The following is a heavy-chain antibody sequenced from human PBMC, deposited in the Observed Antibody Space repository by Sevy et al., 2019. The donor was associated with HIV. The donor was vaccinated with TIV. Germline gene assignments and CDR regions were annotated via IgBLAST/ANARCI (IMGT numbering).Heavy chain of an antibody. J-gene: IGHJ4*02. V-gene: IGHV3-20*04. D-gene: IGHD2-21*02. CDR3: AREQSCGGACYHFDH. CDR1: GFTFDDYG. Sequence: GGSLRLSCAASGFTFDDYGMSWVRQAPGKGLEWVSGINWDGSSTGYADSVKGRFNISRDNVKNSLHLQMTSLRAEDTAFYYCAREQSCGGACYHFDHWGQGTLVTVSS. CDR2: INWDGSST.